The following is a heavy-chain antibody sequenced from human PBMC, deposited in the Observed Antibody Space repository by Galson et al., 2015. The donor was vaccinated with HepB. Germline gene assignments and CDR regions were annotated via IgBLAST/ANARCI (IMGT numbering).Heavy chain of an antibody. CDR2: IKSDGSST. D-gene: IGHD2-15*01. CDR3: ARDPRGGRPEY. J-gene: IGHJ4*02. CDR1: GFSFSNYW. V-gene: IGHV3-74*01. Sequence: SLRLSCAAPGFSFSNYWMHWVRQAPGKGLVWVSRIKSDGSSTNYADSVKGRFTISRDNAKNTLYLQMNSLRAEDTAIYYCARDPRGGRPEYWGQGTLVTVSS.